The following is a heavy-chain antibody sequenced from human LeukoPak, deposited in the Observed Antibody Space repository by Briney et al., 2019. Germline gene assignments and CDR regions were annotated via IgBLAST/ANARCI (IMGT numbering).Heavy chain of an antibody. CDR3: TTDYGGPLLE. CDR2: IKSRTDGGTT. J-gene: IGHJ4*02. CDR1: GSTFSNAW. Sequence: GGSLRLSCAASGSTFSNAWMSWVRQVTGRGLEWVGRIKSRTDGGTTDFAAPVKGRFTISRDDSKNTLYLQVNSLKTEDTAVYYWTTDYGGPLLEWGQGTLVTVSS. D-gene: IGHD3-3*01. V-gene: IGHV3-15*01.